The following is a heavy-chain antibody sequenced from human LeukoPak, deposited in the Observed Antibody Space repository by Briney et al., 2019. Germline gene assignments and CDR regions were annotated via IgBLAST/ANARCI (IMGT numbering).Heavy chain of an antibody. V-gene: IGHV3-23*01. J-gene: IGHJ4*02. CDR1: GFTFSSYA. D-gene: IGHD1-26*01. CDR3: AKDRGGSNGDYFDY. CDR2: ISGSGGST. Sequence: PGGSLRLSCAASGFTFSSYAMSWVRQAQGKGLEWVSAISGSGGSTYYADSVKGRFTISRDNSKNTRYLQMNSLRAEDTAVYYCAKDRGGSNGDYFDYWGQGTLVTVSS.